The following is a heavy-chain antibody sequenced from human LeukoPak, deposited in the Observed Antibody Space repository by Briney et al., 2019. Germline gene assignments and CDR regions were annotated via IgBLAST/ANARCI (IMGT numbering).Heavy chain of an antibody. Sequence: SETLSLTCAVSGGSISSGGYSWSCIRQPPGEGLEWIGYIYHSGSTYYNPSLKSRVTISVDRSKNQFSLQLSSVTAADPAVYYCAIVSFQGMAWGQGTLVTVSS. J-gene: IGHJ5*02. CDR1: GGSISSGGYS. CDR3: AIVSFQGMA. D-gene: IGHD3-16*02. V-gene: IGHV4-30-2*01. CDR2: IYHSGST.